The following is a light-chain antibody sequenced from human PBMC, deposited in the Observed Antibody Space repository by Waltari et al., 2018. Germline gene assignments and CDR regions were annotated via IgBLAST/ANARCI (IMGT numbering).Light chain of an antibody. CDR3: QQFNSYPYT. J-gene: IGKJ2*01. CDR1: QGISSA. CDR2: DAS. Sequence: AIQLSQSPSSLSVSVGDRVTITCRASQGISSALAWYQQKPGKAPKLLIYDASTLESGVPSRFSGSGSGTDFPLTISSLQPEDFATYYCQQFNSYPYTFGQGTKLEIK. V-gene: IGKV1-13*02.